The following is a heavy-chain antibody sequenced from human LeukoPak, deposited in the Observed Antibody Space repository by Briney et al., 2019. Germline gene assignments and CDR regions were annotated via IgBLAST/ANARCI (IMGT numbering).Heavy chain of an antibody. CDR2: INHSGST. D-gene: IGHD6-13*01. CDR1: GGSFSGYY. V-gene: IGHV4-34*01. CDR3: ARGLRLSSLTDY. J-gene: IGHJ4*02. Sequence: SETLSLTCAVYGGSFSGYYWSWIRQPPGKGLEWIGEINHSGSTNYNPSLKSRVTISVDTSKNQFSLKLSSVTAADTAVYYCARGLRLSSLTDYWGQGTLVTVSS.